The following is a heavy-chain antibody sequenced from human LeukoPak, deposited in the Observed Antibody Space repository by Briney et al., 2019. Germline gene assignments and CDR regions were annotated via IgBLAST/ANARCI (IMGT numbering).Heavy chain of an antibody. D-gene: IGHD4-17*01. J-gene: IGHJ4*02. CDR3: ARDRNSASRLRRYYFDY. V-gene: IGHV4-34*01. CDR2: INHSGST. Sequence: PSETLSLTCAVYGGSFSGYYWSWIRQPPGKGLEWIGEINHSGSTNYNPSLKSRVTISVDTSKNQFSLKLSSVTAADTAVYYCARDRNSASRLRRYYFDYWGQGTLVTVSS. CDR1: GGSFSGYY.